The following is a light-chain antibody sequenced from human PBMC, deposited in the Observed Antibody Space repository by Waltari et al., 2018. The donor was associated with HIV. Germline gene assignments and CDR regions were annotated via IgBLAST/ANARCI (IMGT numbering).Light chain of an antibody. CDR3: QQFSTYPLT. V-gene: IGKV1-9*01. CDR2: AAS. Sequence: DIQLTQSPSFLSASVGDRVPITCRATRAITTYLAWYQQTPGEPPKLLIYAASTLQTGVPSRFSGSGSGTEFTLTIASLQPEDFATYYCQQFSTYPLTFGGGTNVE. CDR1: RAITTY. J-gene: IGKJ4*01.